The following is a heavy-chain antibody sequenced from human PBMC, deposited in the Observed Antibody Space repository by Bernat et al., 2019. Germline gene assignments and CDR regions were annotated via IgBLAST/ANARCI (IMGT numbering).Heavy chain of an antibody. D-gene: IGHD1/OR15-1a*01. CDR1: GFTFSGFA. CDR2: ISYYGSYK. J-gene: IGHJ5*02. V-gene: IGHV3-30*04. Sequence: QVQLVESGGGVVQPGRSLRLSCVASGFTFSGFAMQWVRQAPGKGLEWVAVISYYGSYKYYADSVKGRYTISRDNSKNTLYLQMNSLRVEDTAIYYCARVASQSYSSNWDKGVGWFDPWGQGTLVTVSS. CDR3: ARVASQSYSSNWDKGVGWFDP.